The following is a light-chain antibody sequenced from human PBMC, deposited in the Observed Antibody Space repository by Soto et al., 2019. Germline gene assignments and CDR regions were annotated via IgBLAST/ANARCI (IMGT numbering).Light chain of an antibody. V-gene: IGKV3-15*01. J-gene: IGKJ2*01. CDR3: QQYNNWPYT. Sequence: EIVMTQSPATLSVSPGERVALSCRASQSVSSNFAWYQQKSGQAPRLLIYGASTRATGIPARFSGSGSGTEFTLAISSLQSEDFAVYYCQQYNNWPYTVGQGTKREIK. CDR1: QSVSSN. CDR2: GAS.